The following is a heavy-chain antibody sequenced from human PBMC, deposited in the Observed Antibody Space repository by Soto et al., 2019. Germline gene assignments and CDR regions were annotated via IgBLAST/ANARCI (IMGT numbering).Heavy chain of an antibody. CDR2: IIPFFATP. Sequence: QVQLVQSGADVRTPGSSVKVSCKASGGTFGTHGITWVRQAPGHGLEWMGQIIPFFATPNYAQRFQGRVTITADEFPNTDTSSMELSGLTVDDTAVYYWARENRGLTGYQAGDLWGQGTTGIVAS. J-gene: IGHJ6*02. CDR1: GGTFGTHG. V-gene: IGHV1-69*01. D-gene: IGHD3-9*01. CDR3: ARENRGLTGYQAGDL.